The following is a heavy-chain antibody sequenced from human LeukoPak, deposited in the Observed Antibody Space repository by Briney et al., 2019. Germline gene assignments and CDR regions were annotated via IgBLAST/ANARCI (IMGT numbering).Heavy chain of an antibody. J-gene: IGHJ4*02. Sequence: GGSLRLSCAASGFTFSSYSMNWVRQAPGKGLEWVSSISSSSSYIYYADSVKGRFTISRDNTKNSLYLQMNSLRAEDTAVYYCARVGYCSTTSCYWRAFDYWGQGTLVTVSS. V-gene: IGHV3-21*01. CDR2: ISSSSSYI. CDR1: GFTFSSYS. D-gene: IGHD2-2*01. CDR3: ARVGYCSTTSCYWRAFDY.